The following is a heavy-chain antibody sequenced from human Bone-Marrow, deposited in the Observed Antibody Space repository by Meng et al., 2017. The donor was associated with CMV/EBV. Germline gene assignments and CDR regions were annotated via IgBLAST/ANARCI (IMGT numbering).Heavy chain of an antibody. J-gene: IGHJ4*02. Sequence: ASVKVSCKASGYTFTDYYIHWVRQAPGQGLEWVGWIKPKSGGTNYAQKFQGRVTITIDTSITTAYMDLSSLRPDDTAVYYCARGVRAIPGVRLGYWGQGSLVTVSS. D-gene: IGHD3-10*02. V-gene: IGHV1-2*02. CDR2: IKPKSGGT. CDR1: GYTFTDYY. CDR3: ARGVRAIPGVRLGY.